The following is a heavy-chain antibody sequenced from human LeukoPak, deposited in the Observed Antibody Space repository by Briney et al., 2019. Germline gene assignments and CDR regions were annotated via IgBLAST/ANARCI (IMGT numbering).Heavy chain of an antibody. CDR2: IYYSGST. V-gene: IGHV4-39*01. Sequence: ASETLSRTCTVSGGSISSSSYYWGWIRQPPGKGLEWIGSIYYSGSTNYNPSLKSRVTISVDTSKNQFSLKLSSVTAADTAVYYCARQKGYSSGWYFDYWGQGTLVTVSS. J-gene: IGHJ4*02. D-gene: IGHD6-19*01. CDR3: ARQKGYSSGWYFDY. CDR1: GGSISSSSYY.